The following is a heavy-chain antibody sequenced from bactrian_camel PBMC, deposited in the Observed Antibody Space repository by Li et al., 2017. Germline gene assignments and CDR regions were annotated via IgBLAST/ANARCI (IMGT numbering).Heavy chain of an antibody. V-gene: IGHV3S63*01. CDR1: EFTFDDSD. Sequence: HVQLVESGGGSVQAGETLRLSCLASEFTFDDSDMGWYRQVPGNEREGVAAIYLTAGGTHYIDSVKGRFTISRDNAKNTVYLQMNSLRSEDTAPYYCATVSVTPTVVSLWGQGTQVTVS. CDR3: ATVSVTPTVVSL. CDR2: IYLTAGGT. J-gene: IGHJ4*01. D-gene: IGHD2*01.